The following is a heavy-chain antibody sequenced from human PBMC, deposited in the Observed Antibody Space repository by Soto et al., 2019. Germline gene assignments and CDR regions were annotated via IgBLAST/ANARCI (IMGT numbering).Heavy chain of an antibody. J-gene: IGHJ4*02. CDR2: TRNKVNSYTT. V-gene: IGHV3-72*01. CDR1: GFTFSDHH. D-gene: IGHD3-10*01. CDR3: AREVDYGSADY. Sequence: EVQLVESGGGLVQPGGSLRLSCAASGFTFSDHHMDWVRQAPGKRLEWVGRTRNKVNSYTTEFAASVKGRFTISRDDSKNSLYLQMNSLKTEDTAVYYCAREVDYGSADYWGQGTLVTVSS.